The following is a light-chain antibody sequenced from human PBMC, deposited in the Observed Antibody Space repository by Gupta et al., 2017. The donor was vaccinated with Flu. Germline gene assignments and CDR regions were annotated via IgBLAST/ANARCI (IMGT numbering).Light chain of an antibody. V-gene: IGKV2-28*01. CDR3: MQVHQTPYT. CDR2: KGS. Sequence: DILMTQSPLSLSVTPGETASISCKSSQSLRQSERYDYLAWYLQRPGQSPHLLIYKGSSRASGVPDRFSGSGTGTEFTLTLSRVEAEDVGIYYCMQVHQTPYTFGQGTRLDIK. J-gene: IGKJ2*01. CDR1: QSLRQSERYDY.